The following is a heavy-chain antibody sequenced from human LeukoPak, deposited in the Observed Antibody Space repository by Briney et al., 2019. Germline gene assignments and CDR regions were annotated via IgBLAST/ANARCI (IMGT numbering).Heavy chain of an antibody. CDR2: ISGSGGST. V-gene: IGHV3-23*01. CDR3: AKGMTTSPFYFDY. D-gene: IGHD4-11*01. CDR1: GFTFINYA. Sequence: PGGSLRLSCAASGFTFINYAMSWVRQAPGKGLEWDSAISGSGGSTYYADSVEGRFTISRDNSKNTLYLQMNSLRAEDTAVYYCAKGMTTSPFYFDYWGQGTLVTVSS. J-gene: IGHJ4*02.